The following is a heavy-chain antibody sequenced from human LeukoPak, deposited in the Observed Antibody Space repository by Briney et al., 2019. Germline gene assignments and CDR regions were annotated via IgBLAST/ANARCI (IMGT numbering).Heavy chain of an antibody. CDR2: IYHSGST. V-gene: IGHV4-4*02. J-gene: IGHJ4*02. CDR1: GGSISSSNW. D-gene: IGHD3-10*01. Sequence: SGTLSLTCGVSGGSISSSNWWSWDRQPPGKGLEWIGEIYHSGSTNYNPSLKRRVTISVDKSKNEFSLKLSSVTAADTAVYYCGRDWVRGVMVFDYWGQGTLVTVSS. CDR3: GRDWVRGVMVFDY.